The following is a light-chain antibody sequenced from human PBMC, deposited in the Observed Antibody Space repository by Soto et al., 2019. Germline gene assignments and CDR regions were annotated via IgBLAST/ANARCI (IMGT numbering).Light chain of an antibody. CDR1: QSVSSN. CDR3: QQYNNWPTRGRVT. V-gene: IGKV3-15*01. CDR2: GAS. J-gene: IGKJ3*01. Sequence: EIVMTQSPATLSVSPGERATLSCRASQSVSSNLAWYQQKPGQAPRLLIYGASTRATGIPARFSGSGSGTEFTFTIGTLQSEDFAVYYCQQYNNWPTRGRVTFGPGTKVDIK.